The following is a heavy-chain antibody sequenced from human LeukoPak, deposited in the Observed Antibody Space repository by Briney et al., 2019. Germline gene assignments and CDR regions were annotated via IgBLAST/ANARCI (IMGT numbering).Heavy chain of an antibody. CDR3: ARGWLAETTVVTPYNY. CDR2: IIPIFGTA. J-gene: IGHJ4*02. Sequence: SVKVSCKASGGTFSNYAINWVRQAPGQGLEWMGGIIPIFGTAHYSQKFQGRDTITAVDSMNTAYMELSSLRSDDTAVYYCARGWLAETTVVTPYNYWGQGTLVTVSS. D-gene: IGHD4-23*01. V-gene: IGHV1-69*13. CDR1: GGTFSNYA.